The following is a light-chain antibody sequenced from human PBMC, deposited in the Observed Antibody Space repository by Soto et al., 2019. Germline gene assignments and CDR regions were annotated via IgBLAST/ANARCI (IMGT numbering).Light chain of an antibody. Sequence: QSVLTQPRSVSGSPGQSVTLSCTGTSSDVGGYHYVSWYRHHPGKAPKIIIYDVNKRPSGVPDRFSGSKSDNTASLTISGLQTEDEADYYCCSYAGSYTLVFGGGTKLTVL. CDR3: CSYAGSYTLV. V-gene: IGLV2-11*01. J-gene: IGLJ2*01. CDR2: DVN. CDR1: SSDVGGYHY.